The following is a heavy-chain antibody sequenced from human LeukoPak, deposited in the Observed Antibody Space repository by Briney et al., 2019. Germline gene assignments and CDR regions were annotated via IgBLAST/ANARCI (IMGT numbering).Heavy chain of an antibody. CDR2: ISSSSSYI. CDR1: GFTFSSYS. V-gene: IGHV3-21*01. D-gene: IGHD4-17*01. J-gene: IGHJ4*02. Sequence: GGPLRLSCAASGFTFSSYSMNWLRQAPGKGLEWVSSISSSSSYIYYADSVKGRFTISRDNAKNSLYLQMNSLRAEDTAVYYCARDSDLTVTPDYWGQGTLVTVSS. CDR3: ARDSDLTVTPDY.